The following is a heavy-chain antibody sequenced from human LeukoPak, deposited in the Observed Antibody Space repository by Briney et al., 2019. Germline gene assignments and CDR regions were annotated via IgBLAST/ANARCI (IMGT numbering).Heavy chain of an antibody. Sequence: GGSLRLSCAASGFTFDDYGMNWVRQAPGKGLEWVSGINWNGGSTGYADSVKGRFTISRDNAKNSLYLQMNSLRAEDTALYYCARRMVTIDDHDAFDIWGQGTMVTVSS. CDR1: GFTFDDYG. D-gene: IGHD2-21*02. V-gene: IGHV3-20*04. CDR3: ARRMVTIDDHDAFDI. J-gene: IGHJ3*02. CDR2: INWNGGST.